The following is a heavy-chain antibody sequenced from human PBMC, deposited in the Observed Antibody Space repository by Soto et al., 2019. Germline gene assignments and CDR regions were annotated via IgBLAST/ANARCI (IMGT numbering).Heavy chain of an antibody. J-gene: IGHJ4*02. CDR2: IFHRGSA. D-gene: IGHD3-9*01. CDR1: GGSIKSGDYY. V-gene: IGHV4-30-4*01. Sequence: PSETLSLTCTVSGGSIKSGDYYWGWLRQPPGKGLEWLGYIFHRGSAYYNPSLKSRLTMSVDTSRNQFSMKLNSVSAADTARYFCSRAFYDVLTGYYVHYFDHWGPGALVTVSS. CDR3: SRAFYDVLTGYYVHYFDH.